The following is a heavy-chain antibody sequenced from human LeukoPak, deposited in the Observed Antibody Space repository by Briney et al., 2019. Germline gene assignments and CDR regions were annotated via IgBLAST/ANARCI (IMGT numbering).Heavy chain of an antibody. J-gene: IGHJ6*03. Sequence: PSETLSLTCSVAGGSIINYYGSWIRQSAGTGLEWVGRIYITGSTTYNPSLQSRLSMSVDTSKNQFSLRLRSVSAADTAVYYCARLKYYDSTGYSPGYYMDVWGKGITVTVSS. V-gene: IGHV4-4*07. CDR3: ARLKYYDSTGYSPGYYMDV. CDR1: GGSIINYY. CDR2: IYITGST. D-gene: IGHD3-22*01.